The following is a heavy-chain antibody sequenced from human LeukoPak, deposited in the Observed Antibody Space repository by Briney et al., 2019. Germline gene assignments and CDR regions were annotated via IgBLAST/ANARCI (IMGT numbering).Heavy chain of an antibody. Sequence: ASVKVSCKASGYTFTSYDINWVRQATGQGLEWMGWMNPNSGNTGYAQKFQGRVTMTRNTSISTAYMELSSLRSEDTAVYYCARGPPDSSSWYQTYWQPNPLAFDIWGQGTMVTVSS. D-gene: IGHD6-13*01. CDR1: GYTFTSYD. J-gene: IGHJ3*02. CDR3: ARGPPDSSSWYQTYWQPNPLAFDI. CDR2: MNPNSGNT. V-gene: IGHV1-8*01.